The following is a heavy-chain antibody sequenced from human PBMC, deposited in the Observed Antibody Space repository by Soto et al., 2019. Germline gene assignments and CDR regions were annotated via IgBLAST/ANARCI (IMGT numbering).Heavy chain of an antibody. D-gene: IGHD1-1*01. CDR3: ARNGTLTAYSYGMDV. CDR2: IIPIFDTA. Sequence: RASVKVSCKASGGTFSDYTINWVRQAPGQRLEWMGGIIPIFDTANYAEKFQGRVTITADESTSTSFMEVSSLRSEDTAVYYCARNGTLTAYSYGMDVWGQGTMVTVSS. J-gene: IGHJ6*02. V-gene: IGHV1-69*13. CDR1: GGTFSDYT.